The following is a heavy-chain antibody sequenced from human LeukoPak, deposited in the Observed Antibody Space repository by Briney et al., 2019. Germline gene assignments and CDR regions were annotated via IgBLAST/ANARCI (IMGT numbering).Heavy chain of an antibody. CDR2: INPSGGST. Sequence: ASVTVSCKASGYTFTNYYMHWVRQAPGQGLEWMGIINPSGGSTGYAQKFQGRFTMTRDTSTTTVYMELSSLRSEDTAVYYCARDREEGYNSYYFDSWGQGTLVIVSS. D-gene: IGHD5-24*01. CDR3: ARDREEGYNSYYFDS. CDR1: GYTFTNYY. V-gene: IGHV1-46*01. J-gene: IGHJ4*02.